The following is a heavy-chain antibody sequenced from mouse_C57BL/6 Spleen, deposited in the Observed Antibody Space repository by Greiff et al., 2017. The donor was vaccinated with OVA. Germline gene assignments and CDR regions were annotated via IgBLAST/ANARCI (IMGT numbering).Heavy chain of an antibody. V-gene: IGHV14-2*01. CDR2: IDPEDGET. CDR3: TTGTEYFDY. Sequence: VQLQQPGAELVKPGASVKLSCTASGFNIKDYYMHWVKQRTEQGLEWIGRIDPEDGETKYAPKFQGKATITADTSSNTAYLQLSSLTSEDTAVYYCTTGTEYFDYWGQGTTRTVSS. D-gene: IGHD4-1*02. CDR1: GFNIKDYY. J-gene: IGHJ2*01.